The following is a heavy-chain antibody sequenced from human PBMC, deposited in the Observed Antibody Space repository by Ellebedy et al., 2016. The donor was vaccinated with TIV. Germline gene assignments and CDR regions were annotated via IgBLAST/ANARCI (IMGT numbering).Heavy chain of an antibody. V-gene: IGHV3-30*03. CDR1: GFTFRSHG. D-gene: IGHD3-10*01. J-gene: IGHJ4*02. Sequence: GESLKISXVASGFTFRSHGIYWVRQAPGKGLEWVAVLSSDGSNKYYADSVKGRFTISRGNSKNTLYLQMNSLRTDDMAVYYCARGGSSGSSDYWGQGTLVTVSS. CDR2: LSSDGSNK. CDR3: ARGGSSGSSDY.